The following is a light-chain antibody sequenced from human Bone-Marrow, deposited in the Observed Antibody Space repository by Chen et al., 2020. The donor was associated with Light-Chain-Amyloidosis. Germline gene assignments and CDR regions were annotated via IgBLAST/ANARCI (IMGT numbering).Light chain of an antibody. V-gene: IGLV2-14*03. J-gene: IGLJ2*01. CDR3: SSYTSSSAPVV. CDR1: SSDVGGYDY. CDR2: DVR. Sequence: QSAPTHPASVPASPGQSIPIYCPGSSSDVGGYDYVSWYQQHPGKAPKLLIYDVRIRPSGVSNRFSGSKSGNTASLAISGLQTEDEAAYYCSSYTSSSAPVVFGGGTKLTVL.